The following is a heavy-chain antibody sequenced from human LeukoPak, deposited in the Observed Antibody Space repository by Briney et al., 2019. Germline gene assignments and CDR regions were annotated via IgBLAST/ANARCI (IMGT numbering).Heavy chain of an antibody. Sequence: TSETLSLTCTVSGGSISSGGYYWSWIRQHPGKGLEWIGYIYYSGSTYYNPSLKSRVTISVDTSKNQFSLKLSSVTAADTAVYYCARGGVAATRTVNWFDPWGQGTLVTVSS. J-gene: IGHJ5*02. CDR2: IYYSGST. CDR1: GGSISSGGYY. V-gene: IGHV4-31*03. CDR3: ARGGVAATRTVNWFDP. D-gene: IGHD2-15*01.